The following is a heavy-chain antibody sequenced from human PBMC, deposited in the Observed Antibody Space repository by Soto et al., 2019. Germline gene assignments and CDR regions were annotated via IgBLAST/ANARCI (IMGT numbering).Heavy chain of an antibody. Sequence: EVQLVESGGGLVQPGGSLRLSCAASGFTFSNYWMTWVRQAPGKGLQWVANINPDGSVKYYVDSVKGRFTISRDNAKNSLYLQMKGGGGEDTAVYYCARYESSGPAVWWGQGTLVTVSS. CDR2: INPDGSVK. CDR3: ARYESSGPAVW. CDR1: GFTFSNYW. J-gene: IGHJ4*02. V-gene: IGHV3-7*01. D-gene: IGHD3-22*01.